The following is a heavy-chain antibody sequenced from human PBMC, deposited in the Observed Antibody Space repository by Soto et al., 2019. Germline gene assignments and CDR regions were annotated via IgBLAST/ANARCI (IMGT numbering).Heavy chain of an antibody. CDR2: IYYSGST. V-gene: IGHV4-39*01. CDR3: AKVGREAVRYFDWLPHYYYYGMDV. CDR1: GGSISSSSYY. J-gene: IGHJ6*02. D-gene: IGHD3-9*01. Sequence: SETLSLTCTVSGGSISSSSYYWGWIRQPPGKGLEWIGSIYYSGSTYYNPSLKSRVTISVDTSKNQFSLKLSSVTAADTAVYYCAKVGREAVRYFDWLPHYYYYGMDVWGQRTTVTVSS.